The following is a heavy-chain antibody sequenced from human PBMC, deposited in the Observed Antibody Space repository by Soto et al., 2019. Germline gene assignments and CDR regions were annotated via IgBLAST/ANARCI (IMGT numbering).Heavy chain of an antibody. Sequence: SETLSLTCAVYGGSFSGYYWSWIRQPPGKGLEWIGEINHSGSTNYNPSLKSRVTISVDTSKNQFSLKLSSVTAADTAVYYCARESTMVRGVIIPWFDPWGQGTLVTVSS. CDR1: GGSFSGYY. CDR3: ARESTMVRGVIIPWFDP. CDR2: INHSGST. J-gene: IGHJ5*02. V-gene: IGHV4-34*01. D-gene: IGHD3-10*01.